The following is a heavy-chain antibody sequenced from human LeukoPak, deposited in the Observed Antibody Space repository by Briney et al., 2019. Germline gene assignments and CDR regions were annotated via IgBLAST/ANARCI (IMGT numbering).Heavy chain of an antibody. CDR1: GYTFSGYH. J-gene: IGHJ4*02. CDR3: ARDNSVATNFDY. CDR2: LDPNTGAT. Sequence: GASVKVSCKASGYTFSGYHMHWLRQAPGQGLEWRAWLDPNTGATNYAQKFQGRVTVTRDTSISTAYMEVSRLTSDDTAIYYCARDNSVATNFDYWGQGTLVTVSS. V-gene: IGHV1-2*02. D-gene: IGHD5-12*01.